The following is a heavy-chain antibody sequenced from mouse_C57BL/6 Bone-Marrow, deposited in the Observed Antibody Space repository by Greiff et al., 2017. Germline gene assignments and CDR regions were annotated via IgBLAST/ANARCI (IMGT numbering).Heavy chain of an antibody. J-gene: IGHJ4*01. D-gene: IGHD2-3*01. CDR2: ISSGGDYI. CDR1: GFTFSSYA. Sequence: EVQLVESGEGLVKPGGSLKLSCAASGFTFSSYAMSWVRQTPEKRLEWVAYISSGGDYIYYVDTVKGRFTISRDNARNTLYLQMSSLKSEDTAMYYCTREINDGYLYYYAMDYWGQGTSVTVSS. CDR3: TREINDGYLYYYAMDY. V-gene: IGHV5-9-1*02.